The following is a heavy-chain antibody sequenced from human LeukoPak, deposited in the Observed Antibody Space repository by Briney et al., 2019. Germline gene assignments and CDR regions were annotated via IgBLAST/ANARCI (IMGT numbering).Heavy chain of an antibody. CDR1: GFTVSSSY. CDR3: ARARSFIAMAD. V-gene: IGHV3-66*01. CDR2: IYAGGNT. J-gene: IGHJ4*02. Sequence: GGSLRLSCAGSGFTVSSSYMSWVRQAPGKGLEWVSVIYAGGNTYYADSVKDRFTISRDSSKNTLNLQMNSLRAEDTAVYYCARARSFIAMADWGQGTLVTVSS. D-gene: IGHD6-19*01.